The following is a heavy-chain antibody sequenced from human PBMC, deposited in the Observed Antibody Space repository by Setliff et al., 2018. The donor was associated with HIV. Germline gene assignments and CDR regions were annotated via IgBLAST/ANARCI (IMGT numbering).Heavy chain of an antibody. Sequence: ASVKVSCKASGYTFSSYYMHWVRQAPGQGLEWMGIINPSGDRTNYTKKFQGRVTMTRDTSMNTVYLELNSLRSDDTAMFYCASDVGGATNVNYFDYWGQGTLVTVSS. V-gene: IGHV1-46*01. CDR1: GYTFSSYY. D-gene: IGHD1-26*01. CDR2: INPSGDRT. CDR3: ASDVGGATNVNYFDY. J-gene: IGHJ4*02.